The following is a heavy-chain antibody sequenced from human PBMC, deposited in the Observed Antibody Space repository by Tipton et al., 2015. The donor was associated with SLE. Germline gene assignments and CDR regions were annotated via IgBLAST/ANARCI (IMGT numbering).Heavy chain of an antibody. CDR2: IHYSGVT. V-gene: IGHV4-59*08. D-gene: IGHD2-21*01. J-gene: IGHJ6*02. Sequence: TLSLTCTVPGGSIISYYWSWIRQPPGKGLEWIGYIHYSGVTYYYPSLKSRVTMPVDTSKNQFSLKLNSVTAADTAVYYCARHAEIPVMRYGMDVWGQGTTVSVSS. CDR1: GGSIISYY. CDR3: ARHAEIPVMRYGMDV.